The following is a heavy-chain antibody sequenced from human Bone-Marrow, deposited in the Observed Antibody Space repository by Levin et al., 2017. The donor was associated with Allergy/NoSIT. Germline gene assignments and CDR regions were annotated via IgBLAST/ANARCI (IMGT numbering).Heavy chain of an antibody. CDR3: ARAERGWGSGSQFYMDV. CDR1: GGTFSNYA. CDR2: IIPIFGTT. D-gene: IGHD3-10*01. V-gene: IGHV1-69*06. J-gene: IGHJ6*03. Sequence: AASVKVSCKPSGGTFSNYAISWVRQAPGQGLEWMGGIIPIFGTTNYAQKFQGRVTITADKSTSTAYMELSSLRSEDTALYYCARAERGWGSGSQFYMDVWGKGTTVIVSS.